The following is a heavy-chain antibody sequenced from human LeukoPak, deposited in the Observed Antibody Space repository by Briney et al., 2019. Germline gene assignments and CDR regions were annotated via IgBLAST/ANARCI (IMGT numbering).Heavy chain of an antibody. V-gene: IGHV3-30*18. CDR3: AKYVRAYYYYHYGLDV. CDR1: GFTFSSYG. J-gene: IGHJ6*02. Sequence: GGSLRLSCAASGFTFSSYGMHWVRQAPGKGLEWVAVISYDGGSQYYADSVKGRFTISRDNSKNTLYLQMNSLRGEDTAVYYCAKYVRAYYYYHYGLDVWGQGTTVTVSS. CDR2: ISYDGGSQ. D-gene: IGHD3-10*02.